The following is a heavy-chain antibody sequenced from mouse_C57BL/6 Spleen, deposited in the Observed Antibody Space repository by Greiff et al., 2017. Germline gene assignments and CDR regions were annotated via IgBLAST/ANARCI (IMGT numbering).Heavy chain of an antibody. CDR3: ARNYYGSSYLFDY. V-gene: IGHV1-66*01. CDR2: IYPGSGNT. D-gene: IGHD1-1*01. Sequence: QVQLQQSGPELVKPGASVKISCKASGYSFTSYYIHWVKQRPGQGLEWIGWIYPGSGNTKYNEKFKGKATLTADTSSSTAYMQLSSLTSEDSAVYYCARNYYGSSYLFDYWGQGTTLTVSS. CDR1: GYSFTSYY. J-gene: IGHJ2*01.